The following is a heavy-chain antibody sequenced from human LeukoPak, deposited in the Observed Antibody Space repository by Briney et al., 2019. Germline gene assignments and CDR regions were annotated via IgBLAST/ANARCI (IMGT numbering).Heavy chain of an antibody. Sequence: GASVMVSCKASGYIFSNYGISWVRQAPGQGLEWMGWISAYNGNSDYAQNLRGRATMTTDTSTNTDYMELRSLRSDDTAMYYCARVKAYCTDTSCLDYWGQGTLVTVSS. CDR1: GYIFSNYG. D-gene: IGHD2-2*01. CDR2: ISAYNGNS. V-gene: IGHV1-18*01. CDR3: ARVKAYCTDTSCLDY. J-gene: IGHJ4*02.